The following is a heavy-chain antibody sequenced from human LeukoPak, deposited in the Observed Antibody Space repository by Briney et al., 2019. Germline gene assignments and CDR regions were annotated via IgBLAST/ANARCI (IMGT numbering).Heavy chain of an antibody. CDR3: ARPRDSSRAFDI. J-gene: IGHJ3*02. Sequence: PSETLSLTCAVYGGSFSGFYWSWIRQPPGKGLEWIGEINHSGNTKYNPSLKSRVTISRDTSKNQFSLKLSSVTAADTAVYYCARPRDSSRAFDIWGQGTMVTVSS. D-gene: IGHD3-22*01. CDR1: GGSFSGFY. CDR2: INHSGNT. V-gene: IGHV4-34*01.